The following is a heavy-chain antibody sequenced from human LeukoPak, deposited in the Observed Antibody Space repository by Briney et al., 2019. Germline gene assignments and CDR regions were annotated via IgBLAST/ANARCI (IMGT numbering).Heavy chain of an antibody. J-gene: IGHJ4*02. D-gene: IGHD3-22*01. CDR1: GFTFSRYS. CDR2: ISSSGDKT. V-gene: IGHV3-23*01. Sequence: PGGSLRLSCAASGFTFSRYSMTWVRQAPGKGLEWVSVISSSGDKTYYKDSVKGRFTISRDNSKNTLYLQMNSLRAEDTAVYYCAKEYDSSGYFDYWGQGTLVTVSP. CDR3: AKEYDSSGYFDY.